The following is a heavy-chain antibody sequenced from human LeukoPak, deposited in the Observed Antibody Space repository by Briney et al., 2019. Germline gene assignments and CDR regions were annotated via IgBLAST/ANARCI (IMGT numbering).Heavy chain of an antibody. J-gene: IGHJ4*02. CDR1: GDSIISDDYY. CDR3: ARRGSWGEPRPFDY. V-gene: IGHV4-39*07. D-gene: IGHD3-16*01. CDR2: VHYRGTP. Sequence: SETLSLTCTVSGDSIISDDYYWAWIRQPPGKGLEWIGSVHYRGTPYYSSSLKSRVTISIDTSKSQFSLKVNSVTAADTAVYYCARRGSWGEPRPFDYWGQGSLVTVSS.